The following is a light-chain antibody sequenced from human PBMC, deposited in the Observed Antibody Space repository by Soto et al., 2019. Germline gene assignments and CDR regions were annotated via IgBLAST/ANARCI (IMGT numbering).Light chain of an antibody. V-gene: IGKV1-5*01. CDR1: QSISSY. CDR3: QQYDSYMYT. J-gene: IGKJ2*01. Sequence: DIQMTQSPSTLSASVGDRVTITCRASQSISSYLAWYQQKPGKAPNLLIYGASSLKSGVPSRFSGSGSGTEFTLTISSLQPDDFAPYSCQQYDSYMYTFGQGTNLEIK. CDR2: GAS.